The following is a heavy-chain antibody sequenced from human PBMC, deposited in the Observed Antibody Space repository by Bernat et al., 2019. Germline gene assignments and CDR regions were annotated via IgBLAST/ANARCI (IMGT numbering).Heavy chain of an antibody. D-gene: IGHD3-10*01. CDR1: GFTFSSYW. CDR3: ARGPSTMVQGVISDY. Sequence: EVQLVESGGGLVQPGGSLRLSCAASGFTFSSYWMSWVRQAPGKGLEWVSYISSSSSTIYYADSVKGRFTISRDNAKNSLYLQMNSLRDEDTAVYYCARGPSTMVQGVISDYWGQGTLVTVSS. V-gene: IGHV3-48*02. J-gene: IGHJ4*02. CDR2: ISSSSSTI.